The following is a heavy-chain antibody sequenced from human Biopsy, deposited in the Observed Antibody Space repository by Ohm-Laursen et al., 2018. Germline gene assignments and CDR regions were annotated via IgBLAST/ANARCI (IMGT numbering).Heavy chain of an antibody. CDR2: IYYSGST. J-gene: IGHJ4*02. D-gene: IGHD5-18*01. Sequence: TLSLTCTVSDGSINSYYWNWIWQPPGKRLEWIGNIYYSGSTNFNPSLKSRVTISVDTSKNQFSLKLSSVTAADTAVYFCARGSSYGYDFDYWGQGTLAAVSS. CDR3: ARGSSYGYDFDY. V-gene: IGHV4-59*01. CDR1: DGSINSYY.